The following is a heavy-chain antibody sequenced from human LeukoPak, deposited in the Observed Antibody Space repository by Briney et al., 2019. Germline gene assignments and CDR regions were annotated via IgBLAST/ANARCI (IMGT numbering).Heavy chain of an antibody. CDR3: ARSLWFGDFNWFDP. J-gene: IGHJ5*02. D-gene: IGHD3-10*01. Sequence: GGSLRLSCAASGFTFSDYFMGWIRQAPGKGLEWISYISDFGITIYYADSVKGRFTISRDNAKSSLYLQMNSLRAEDTAVYYCARSLWFGDFNWFDPWGQGTLVTVSS. V-gene: IGHV3-11*01. CDR1: GFTFSDYF. CDR2: ISDFGITI.